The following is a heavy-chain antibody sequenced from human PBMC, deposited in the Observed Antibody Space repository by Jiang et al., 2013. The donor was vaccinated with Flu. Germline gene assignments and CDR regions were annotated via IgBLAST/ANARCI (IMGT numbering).Heavy chain of an antibody. CDR3: ARGPLPTTFQH. CDR2: IYSGGST. D-gene: IGHD5-12*01. V-gene: IGHV3-53*01. Sequence: GFTVSSNYMSWVRQAPGKGLEWVSVIYSGGSTYYADSVKGRFTISRDNSKNTLYLQMNSLRAEDTAVYYCARGPLPTTFQHWGQGTLVTVSS. J-gene: IGHJ1*01. CDR1: GFTVSSNY.